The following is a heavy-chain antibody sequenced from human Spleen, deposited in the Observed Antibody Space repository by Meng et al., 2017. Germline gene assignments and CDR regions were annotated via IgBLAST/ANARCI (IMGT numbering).Heavy chain of an antibody. CDR2: IDPNNDHT. Sequence: ASVKVSCKPSGYTFAAYWIHWLRQAPGHGLEWMGRIDPNNDHTQYAQNFQGRVTMTSDTSISTVYMELNGLRSDDTAVYYCARDEDISAAGKLFGDYWGQGTLVTVSS. D-gene: IGHD6-13*01. J-gene: IGHJ4*02. CDR1: GYTFAAYW. CDR3: ARDEDISAAGKLFGDY. V-gene: IGHV1-2*06.